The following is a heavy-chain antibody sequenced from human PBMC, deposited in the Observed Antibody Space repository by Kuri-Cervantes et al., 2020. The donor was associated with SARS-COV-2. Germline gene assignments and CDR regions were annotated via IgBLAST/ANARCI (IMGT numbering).Heavy chain of an antibody. CDR2: IIPIFGTA. CDR3: AISVVTRGFYFDY. J-gene: IGHJ4*02. CDR1: GGTFSSYA. D-gene: IGHD4-23*01. Sequence: SVKVSCKASGGTFSSYAISWVRQAPGQGLEWMGGIIPIFGTANYAQKFQGRVTITADESTSTAYMELSSLRSDDTAVYYCAISVVTRGFYFDYWGQGTLVTVSS. V-gene: IGHV1-69*13.